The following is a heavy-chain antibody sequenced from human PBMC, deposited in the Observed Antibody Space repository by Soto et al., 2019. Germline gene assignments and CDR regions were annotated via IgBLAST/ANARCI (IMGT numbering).Heavy chain of an antibody. J-gene: IGHJ1*01. Sequence: PSETLSLTCTVSGGSISSGDYYWSWIRQPPGKGLEWIGYIYYSGSTYYNPSLKSRVTISVETSKNQFSLKLSSVTAADTAVYYCARAATYYDILTGYYNLSYFQHWGQGTLVTVSS. CDR2: IYYSGST. CDR1: GGSISSGDYY. V-gene: IGHV4-30-4*01. CDR3: ARAATYYDILTGYYNLSYFQH. D-gene: IGHD3-9*01.